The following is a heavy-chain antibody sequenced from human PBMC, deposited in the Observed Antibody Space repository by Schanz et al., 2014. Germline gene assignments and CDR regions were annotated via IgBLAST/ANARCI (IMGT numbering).Heavy chain of an antibody. CDR2: ISNSGSTI. CDR1: GFTFSDYY. Sequence: QVHLVESGGGLVKPGGSLRLSCAASGFTFSDYYMSWIRQAPGKGLEWVSYISNSGSTIYYADSVKGRFTISRDNSKNALYLQMNSLRAEDTAVYYCARRITGTHHNPYYHGMDVWGQGTTVTVSS. J-gene: IGHJ6*02. V-gene: IGHV3-11*01. D-gene: IGHD1-20*01. CDR3: ARRITGTHHNPYYHGMDV.